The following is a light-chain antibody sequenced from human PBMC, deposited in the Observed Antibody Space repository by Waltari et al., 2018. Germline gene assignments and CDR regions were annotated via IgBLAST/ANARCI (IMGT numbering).Light chain of an antibody. CDR1: QSVSSTY. CDR3: QQYVSSPVT. V-gene: IGKV3-20*01. Sequence: EIVLTQSPGTLSLSPGERATLSCRVSQSVSSTYLAWYQQKACQAPRLLIYGSSTRATGIPDRFSGSGSGPEFTLTISRLVPEDFAVYYCQQYVSSPVTFGGGTKVEIK. J-gene: IGKJ4*01. CDR2: GSS.